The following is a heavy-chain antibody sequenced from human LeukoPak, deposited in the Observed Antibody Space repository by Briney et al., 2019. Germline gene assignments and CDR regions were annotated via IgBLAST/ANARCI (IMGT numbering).Heavy chain of an antibody. CDR2: INPNSGGT. D-gene: IGHD3-10*01. J-gene: IGHJ4*02. CDR1: GYTFTSYD. Sequence: ASVKVSCKASGYTFTSYDINWVRQATGQGLEWMGWINPNSGGTNYAQKFQGWVTMTRDTSISTAYMELSRLRSDDTAVYYCARARLGDPSDYWGQGTLVTVSS. V-gene: IGHV1-2*04. CDR3: ARARLGDPSDY.